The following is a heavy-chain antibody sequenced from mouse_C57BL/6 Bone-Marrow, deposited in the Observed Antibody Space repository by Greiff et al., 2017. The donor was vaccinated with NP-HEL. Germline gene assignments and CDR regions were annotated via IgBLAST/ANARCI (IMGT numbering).Heavy chain of an antibody. CDR2: ISYDGSN. J-gene: IGHJ3*01. V-gene: IGHV3-6*01. CDR1: GYSITSGYY. D-gene: IGHD1-1*01. Sequence: EVQLVESGPGLVKPSQSLSLTCSVTGYSITSGYYWNWIRQFPGNKLEWMGYISYDGSNNYNPSLKNRISITRDTSKNQFFLKLNSVTTEDTATYYCASTYYGTWFAYWGQGTLVTVSA. CDR3: ASTYYGTWFAY.